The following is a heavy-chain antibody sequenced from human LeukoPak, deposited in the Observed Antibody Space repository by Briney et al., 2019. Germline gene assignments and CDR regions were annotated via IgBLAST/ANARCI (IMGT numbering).Heavy chain of an antibody. D-gene: IGHD2-2*01. CDR1: GYIFTSYG. J-gene: IGHJ4*02. V-gene: IGHV1-18*01. CDR2: ISAYNGNT. CDR3: AKEIAPAAMSSYYFDY. Sequence: ASVKVSCKASGYIFTSYGISWVRQAPGQGLEWMGRISAYNGNTNYAQKLQGRVIMTTDTSTSTAYMELRSLRSDDTAVYYCAKEIAPAAMSSYYFDYWGQGTLVTVSS.